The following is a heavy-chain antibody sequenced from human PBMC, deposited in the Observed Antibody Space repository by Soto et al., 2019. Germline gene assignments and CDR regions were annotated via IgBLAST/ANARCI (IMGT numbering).Heavy chain of an antibody. D-gene: IGHD6-13*01. CDR2: IYYSGST. CDR3: ARTKAASGFYYAMDV. Sequence: QVQLQESGPGLVKPSETLSLTCSVSGGSISDYYYWSWIRQPPGKGLEWIGYIYYSGSTTYNPSLKTRVTRSLDPSKNQFSLKLSSVTAADTAVYYCARTKAASGFYYAMDVWGQGTTVTVSS. J-gene: IGHJ6*02. CDR1: GGSISDYYY. V-gene: IGHV4-59*01.